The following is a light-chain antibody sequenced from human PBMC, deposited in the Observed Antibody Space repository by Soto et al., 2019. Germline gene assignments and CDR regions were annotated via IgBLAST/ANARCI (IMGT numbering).Light chain of an antibody. V-gene: IGKV2-28*01. CDR1: QSLLNSNGYNY. J-gene: IGKJ5*01. CDR3: IQGLQTPIT. Sequence: DTVLTQSPLSLPVTPGEPASISCRSSQSLLNSNGYNYLDWYLQKPGQSPQLLIYLGSNRASVVPDRFSGSVSGTDFTLKISTVGAEYVGVYYCIQGLQTPITFGQGTRLQIK. CDR2: LGS.